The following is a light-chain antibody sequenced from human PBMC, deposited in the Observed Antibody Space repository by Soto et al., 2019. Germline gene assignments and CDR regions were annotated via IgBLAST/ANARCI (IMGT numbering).Light chain of an antibody. V-gene: IGLV2-14*01. J-gene: IGLJ2*01. CDR3: SSYTSSSTVV. Sequence: QAVVTQPASVSGSPGQSITISCTGTSSDVGGYNYVSWYQQHPGKAPKLMIYEVSNRPSGVSNRFSGSKSGNTASLTISGLQAADEADYYCSSYTSSSTVVFGGGTKLTVL. CDR2: EVS. CDR1: SSDVGGYNY.